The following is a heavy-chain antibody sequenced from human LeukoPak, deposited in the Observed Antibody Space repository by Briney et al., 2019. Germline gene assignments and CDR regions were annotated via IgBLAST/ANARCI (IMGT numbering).Heavy chain of an antibody. J-gene: IGHJ2*01. CDR2: INPNSGGT. CDR3: AKNYYGSGSYLRYFDL. V-gene: IGHV1-2*02. Sequence: GASVKVSCKASGYTFTGYYMHWVRQAPGQGLEWMGWINPNSGGTNYAQKFQGRVTMTRDTSISTAYMELSRLRSDDTAVYYCAKNYYGSGSYLRYFDLWGRGTLVTVSS. D-gene: IGHD3-10*01. CDR1: GYTFTGYY.